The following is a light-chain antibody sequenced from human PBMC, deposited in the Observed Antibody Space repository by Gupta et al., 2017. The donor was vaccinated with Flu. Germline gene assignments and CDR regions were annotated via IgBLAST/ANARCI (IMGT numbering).Light chain of an antibody. Sequence: QSSSASASLGSSLKLTCLLSSWPSSYIIAWHQQQPGKPAQYLMQLEGGGSYNKGTGAPDRFSGSSSGAARYLTIPNLQSEDEVDYYCENGDRNTFVVFGGGTKLTVL. CDR3: ENGDRNTFVV. CDR1: SWPSSYI. V-gene: IGLV4-60*03. CDR2: LEGGGSY. J-gene: IGLJ2*01.